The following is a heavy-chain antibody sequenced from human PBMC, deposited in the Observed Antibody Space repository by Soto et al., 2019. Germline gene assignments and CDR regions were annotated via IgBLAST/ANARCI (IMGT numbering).Heavy chain of an antibody. Sequence: QVQLVQSGAEVKKPGASVKVSCKASGYTFTSYGISWVRQAPGQGLEWMGWISAYNGNTNYAQKLQGRVTMTTAKSTSKAYMERTSLVSDHTAGYKCARWGGGGYCISTSCRHYDYYGMDVWGQGTTVTVSS. D-gene: IGHD2-2*01. J-gene: IGHJ6*02. CDR2: ISAYNGNT. CDR1: GYTFTSYG. CDR3: ARWGGGGYCISTSCRHYDYYGMDV. V-gene: IGHV1-18*01.